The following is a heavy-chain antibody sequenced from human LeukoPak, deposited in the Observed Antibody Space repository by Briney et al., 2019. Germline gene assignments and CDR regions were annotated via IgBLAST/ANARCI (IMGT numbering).Heavy chain of an antibody. CDR3: ARRGAAYYDRSGYIVGRFDY. Sequence: PGGSLRLSCAASGFTIGNYWMTWVRQAPGKGLEWVAHIKQDGSEIYYVDSVKGRFTISRDNAKNSLYLQMTSLRAEDTAVYYCARRGAAYYDRSGYIVGRFDYWGQGTLVTVSS. D-gene: IGHD3-22*01. V-gene: IGHV3-7*04. CDR1: GFTIGNYW. J-gene: IGHJ4*02. CDR2: IKQDGSEI.